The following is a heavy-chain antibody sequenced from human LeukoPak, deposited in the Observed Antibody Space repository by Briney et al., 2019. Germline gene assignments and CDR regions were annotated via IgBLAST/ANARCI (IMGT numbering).Heavy chain of an antibody. CDR1: GYSFTSYW. CDR3: ARRLGYCSSTSCSRRYNWFDP. V-gene: IGHV5-51*01. J-gene: IGHJ5*02. D-gene: IGHD2-2*01. Sequence: GESLKISCKGSGYSFTSYWIGWVRQMPGKGLEWMGIIYPGDSDTRYSPSFQGQVTISADKSISTAYLQWSNLKASDTAMYYCARRLGYCSSTSCSRRYNWFDPWGQGTLVTVSS. CDR2: IYPGDSDT.